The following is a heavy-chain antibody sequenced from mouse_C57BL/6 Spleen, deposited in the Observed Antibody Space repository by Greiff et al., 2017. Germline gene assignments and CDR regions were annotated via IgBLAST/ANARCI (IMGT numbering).Heavy chain of an antibody. Sequence: QVQLQQPGAELVKPGASVKLSCKASGYTFTSYWMHWVKQRPGQGLEWIGMIHPNSGSTNYNEKFKSKATLTVDKSSSTAYMQLSSLTSEASAVYYCAITTVVATGYFDVWGTGTTVTVSS. D-gene: IGHD1-1*01. CDR1: GYTFTSYW. CDR2: IHPNSGST. V-gene: IGHV1-64*01. CDR3: AITTVVATGYFDV. J-gene: IGHJ1*03.